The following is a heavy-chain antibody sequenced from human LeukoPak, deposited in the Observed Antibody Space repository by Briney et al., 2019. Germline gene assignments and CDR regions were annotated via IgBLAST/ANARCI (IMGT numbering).Heavy chain of an antibody. J-gene: IGHJ3*02. CDR2: IYHSGST. Sequence: PSQTLSLTCTVSGGSISSGGYYWSWIRQPPGKGLEWIGYIYHSGSTYYNPSLKSRVTISVDRSKNQFSLKLSSVTAADTAVYYCARSLEYSSNDAFDIWGQGTMVTVSS. CDR3: ARSLEYSSNDAFDI. CDR1: GGSISSGGYY. D-gene: IGHD6-6*01. V-gene: IGHV4-30-2*01.